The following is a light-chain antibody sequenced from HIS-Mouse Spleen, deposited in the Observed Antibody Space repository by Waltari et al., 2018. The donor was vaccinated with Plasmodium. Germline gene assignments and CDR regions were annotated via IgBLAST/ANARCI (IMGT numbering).Light chain of an antibody. Sequence: SYELTQPPSVSVSPGQTARITCPGDALPKQYAYWYQQKPGQAPGLVINKDSERPSGIPERFSGSSSGTTVTLTISGVQAEDEADYYCQSADSSGTYRVFGGGTKLTVL. CDR3: QSADSSGTYRV. CDR2: KDS. J-gene: IGLJ2*01. CDR1: ALPKQY. V-gene: IGLV3-25*03.